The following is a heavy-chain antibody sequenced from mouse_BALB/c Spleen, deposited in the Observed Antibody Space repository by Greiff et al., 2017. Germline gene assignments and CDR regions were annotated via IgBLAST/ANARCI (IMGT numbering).Heavy chain of an antibody. J-gene: IGHJ4*01. CDR1: GYTFTSYT. D-gene: IGHD1-2*01. CDR3: ARDYGYGYAMDY. Sequence: QVHVKQSGAELARPGASVKMSCKASGYTFTSYTMHWVKQRPGQGLEWIGYINPSSGYTNYNQKFKDKATLTADKSSSTAYMQLSSLTSEDSAVYYCARDYGYGYAMDYWGQGTSVTVSS. CDR2: INPSSGYT. V-gene: IGHV1-4*01.